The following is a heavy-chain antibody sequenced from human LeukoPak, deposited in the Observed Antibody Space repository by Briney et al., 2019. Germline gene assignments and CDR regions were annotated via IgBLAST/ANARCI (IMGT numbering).Heavy chain of an antibody. CDR1: GFTFSTYW. Sequence: GGSLRLSCAASGFTFSTYWMTWVRQVPGKGLEWVACIKQDGGETYYVDSVKGRFTISRDNAKNSLFLQMNSLRTEDAAMYYCARDSGDRPRAVGYYFDYWGQGTLVTVS. CDR3: ARDSGDRPRAVGYYFDY. V-gene: IGHV3-7*01. J-gene: IGHJ4*02. CDR2: IKQDGGET. D-gene: IGHD7-27*01.